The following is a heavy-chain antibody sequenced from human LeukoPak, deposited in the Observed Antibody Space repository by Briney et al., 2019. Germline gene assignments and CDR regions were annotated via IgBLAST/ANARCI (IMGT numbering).Heavy chain of an antibody. J-gene: IGHJ4*02. CDR1: GFTFSSYE. Sequence: GGSLRLSCAASGFTFSSYEMNWGRPAPGKGLVWVSYISSNGSTIYYADSVKGRFTISRDNAKNPLYLQMNSLRAEDSAVYYCARDQAGRHSDYWGQGTLVTVSS. CDR2: ISSNGSTI. CDR3: ARDQAGRHSDY. V-gene: IGHV3-48*03. D-gene: IGHD6-13*01.